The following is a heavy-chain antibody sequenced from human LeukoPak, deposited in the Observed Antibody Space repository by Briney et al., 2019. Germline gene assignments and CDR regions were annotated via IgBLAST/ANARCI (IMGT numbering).Heavy chain of an antibody. CDR3: ARDQHYQLPFDY. Sequence: ASVKVSCKASGYTFTSYYVHWVRHAPGQGLEWMGMINPSTSSTSYAQKFQGRVTMTRDTSTSTVYMELSSLRSEDTAVYYCARDQHYQLPFDYWGRGTLVTVSS. J-gene: IGHJ4*02. CDR2: INPSTSST. V-gene: IGHV1-46*01. CDR1: GYTFTSYY. D-gene: IGHD2-2*01.